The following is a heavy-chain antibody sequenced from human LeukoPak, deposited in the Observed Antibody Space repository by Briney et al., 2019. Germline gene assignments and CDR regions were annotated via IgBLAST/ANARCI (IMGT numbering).Heavy chain of an antibody. CDR3: ARHEGYCSSTSCYPYFDY. D-gene: IGHD2-2*01. V-gene: IGHV4-39*01. J-gene: IGHJ4*02. Sequence: SETLSLTCTVSGYSISSSYYWGWIRQPPGKGLEWIGSIYYSGSTYYNPSLKSRVTISVDTSKNQFSLKLSSVTAADTAVYYCARHEGYCSSTSCYPYFDYWGQGTLVTVSS. CDR1: GYSISSSYY. CDR2: IYYSGST.